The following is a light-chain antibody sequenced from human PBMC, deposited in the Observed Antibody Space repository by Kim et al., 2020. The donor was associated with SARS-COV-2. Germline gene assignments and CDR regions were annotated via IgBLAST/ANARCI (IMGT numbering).Light chain of an antibody. Sequence: SYELTQPPSVSVSPGQTARITCSGDALPKQYVFWYQRRPGQAPVLVIYKDSERPSGIPDRFSGSSSGTTVTLTISGVQAEDEADYYCQSAASSGAYVFGSGTKVTVL. J-gene: IGLJ1*01. CDR3: QSAASSGAYV. CDR2: KDS. CDR1: ALPKQY. V-gene: IGLV3-25*03.